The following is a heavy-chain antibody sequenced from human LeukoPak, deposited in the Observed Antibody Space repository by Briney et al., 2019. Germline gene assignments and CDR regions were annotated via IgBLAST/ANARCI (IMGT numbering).Heavy chain of an antibody. CDR3: AKGASPQIVVVPAAGGHDAFDI. Sequence: ASVKVCCHASGYTLTGSSMHWVRQAPGQGLAWMGWINPNRGGIIYEQKFHGRVTMTRATSSSTAYMELSRLRSDDTAVYYCAKGASPQIVVVPAAGGHDAFDIWGQGTMVTVSS. CDR2: INPNRGGI. V-gene: IGHV1-2*02. J-gene: IGHJ3*02. D-gene: IGHD2-2*01. CDR1: GYTLTGSS.